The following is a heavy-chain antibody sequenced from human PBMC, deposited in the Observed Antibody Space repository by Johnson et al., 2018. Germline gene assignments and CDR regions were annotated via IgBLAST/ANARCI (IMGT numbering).Heavy chain of an antibody. CDR1: GFTFNSYS. V-gene: IGHV3-21*01. CDR2: ISSSSTYI. D-gene: IGHD3-9*01. CDR3: ARDPYFDTGYYYYYMDV. Sequence: VQLVQSGGGLVKPGGSLRLSCATSGFTFNSYSMNWVRQAPGKGLEWVSSISSSSTYIYYADSVKGRFTISRDNAKNSLYLQMNSLRAEDTAVYYCARDPYFDTGYYYYYMDVWGKGTTVTVSS. J-gene: IGHJ6*03.